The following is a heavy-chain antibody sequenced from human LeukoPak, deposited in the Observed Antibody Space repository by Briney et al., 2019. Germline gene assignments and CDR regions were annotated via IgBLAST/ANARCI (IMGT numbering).Heavy chain of an antibody. J-gene: IGHJ4*02. D-gene: IGHD5-18*01. CDR2: IYTSGST. CDR3: AREGAGGLDTDTFDY. Sequence: SQTLSLTCTVSGGSISSGSYYWSWIRQPAGKGLEWIGRIYTSGSTNYNPSPKSRVTISVDTSKNQFSLKLSSVTAADTAVYYCAREGAGGLDTDTFDYWGQGTLVTVSS. CDR1: GGSISSGSYY. V-gene: IGHV4-61*02.